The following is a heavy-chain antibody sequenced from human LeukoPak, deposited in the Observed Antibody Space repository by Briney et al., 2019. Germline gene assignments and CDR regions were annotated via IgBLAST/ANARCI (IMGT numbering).Heavy chain of an antibody. J-gene: IGHJ4*02. D-gene: IGHD3-22*01. CDR1: GFTFSSYS. Sequence: KSGGSLRLSCAASGFTFSSYSMNWVRQAPGKGLEWVSYISSSSKYIYYADSVKGRFTISRDNAKNSLYLQMNSLRAEDTAVYYCARDLAPYYYDSSGYYSGPFDYWGQGTLVTVSS. V-gene: IGHV3-21*01. CDR2: ISSSSKYI. CDR3: ARDLAPYYYDSSGYYSGPFDY.